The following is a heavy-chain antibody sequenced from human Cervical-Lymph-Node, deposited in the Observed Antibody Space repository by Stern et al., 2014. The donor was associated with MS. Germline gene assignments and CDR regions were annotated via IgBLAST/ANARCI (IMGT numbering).Heavy chain of an antibody. D-gene: IGHD3-16*01. V-gene: IGHV1-18*01. J-gene: IGHJ4*02. CDR3: ARSGGGF. Sequence: VQLVESGPEVKKPGASVKVSCKASGYTFTNYGINWVRQAPGQGLEWMGRISTNNDYPPYAQNIRGRFTMTADTSTTTAYMDLRSLRSDDTAVYYCARSGGGFWGRGTLVTVSS. CDR2: ISTNNDYP. CDR1: GYTFTNYG.